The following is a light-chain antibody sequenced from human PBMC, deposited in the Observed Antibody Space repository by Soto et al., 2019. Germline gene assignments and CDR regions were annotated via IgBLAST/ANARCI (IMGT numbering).Light chain of an antibody. J-gene: IGLJ2*01. CDR1: SRDVGGYNY. V-gene: IGLV2-14*01. CDR2: DVS. Sequence: QSALTQPASVSGSHGQSITISCTGTSRDVGGYNYVSWYQQHPGKAPKLMIFDVSNRPSGVSNRFSGSKSGNTASLTISGLQAEDAADYYCSSYTSSSTLVFGGGNKMNV. CDR3: SSYTSSSTLV.